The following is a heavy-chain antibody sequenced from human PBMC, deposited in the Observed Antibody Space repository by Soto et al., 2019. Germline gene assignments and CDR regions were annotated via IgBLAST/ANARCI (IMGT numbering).Heavy chain of an antibody. CDR2: IIPIFGTA. CDR1: GGTFSSYA. CDR3: ARAFCGGDCYASDWYFDL. Sequence: QVQLVQSGAEVKKPGSSVKVSCKASGGTFSSYAISWVRQAPGQGLEWMGGIIPIFGTANYAQKFQGRVTITADESTSTAYMELSSLRSEDTAVYCCARAFCGGDCYASDWYFDLWGRGTLVTVSS. D-gene: IGHD2-21*02. J-gene: IGHJ2*01. V-gene: IGHV1-69*01.